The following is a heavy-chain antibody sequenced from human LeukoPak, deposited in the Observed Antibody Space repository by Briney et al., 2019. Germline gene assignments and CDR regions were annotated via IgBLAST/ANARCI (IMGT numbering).Heavy chain of an antibody. Sequence: SGGSLRLSCAASGFTFSSYWMYWVRQAPGKAPVWVARINTDGSSLNYADSVKGRFTISRDNAKNTLYLQMNSLGAEDTAVYYCARRINYYDSSGYYYVRYFDSWGQGTLVAVSS. CDR1: GFTFSSYW. D-gene: IGHD3-22*01. V-gene: IGHV3-74*01. CDR2: INTDGSSL. CDR3: ARRINYYDSSGYYYVRYFDS. J-gene: IGHJ4*02.